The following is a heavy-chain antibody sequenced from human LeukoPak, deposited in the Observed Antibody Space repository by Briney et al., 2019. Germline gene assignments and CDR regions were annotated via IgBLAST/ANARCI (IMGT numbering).Heavy chain of an antibody. CDR1: GFTFSTNA. CDR3: AKSAYYDSSGFYREYYFDY. Sequence: PGGSLRPSCLTSGFTFSTNAMSWVRQAPGKGLEWVSTISGSGGSTYYADSVKGRFTISRDNSKNTLHLQMNSLRAEDTAVYYCAKSAYYDSSGFYREYYFDYWGQGTLVTVSS. D-gene: IGHD3-22*01. J-gene: IGHJ4*02. CDR2: ISGSGGST. V-gene: IGHV3-23*01.